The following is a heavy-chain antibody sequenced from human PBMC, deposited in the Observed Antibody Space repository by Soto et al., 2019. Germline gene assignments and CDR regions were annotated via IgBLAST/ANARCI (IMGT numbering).Heavy chain of an antibody. D-gene: IGHD2-15*01. CDR3: ASQGLGYCSGGSCYSGFYNWFDP. J-gene: IGHJ5*02. CDR1: GGSSSSSRYY. V-gene: IGHV4-39*01. Sequence: SETLSLTCAVSGGSSSSSRYYWDWIRHPPGKGLEWIGSIYYSGSTYYNPSLKSRVTISVDTSKNQFSLKLSSVTAADTAVYYCASQGLGYCSGGSCYSGFYNWFDPWGQGTLVTVPQ. CDR2: IYYSGST.